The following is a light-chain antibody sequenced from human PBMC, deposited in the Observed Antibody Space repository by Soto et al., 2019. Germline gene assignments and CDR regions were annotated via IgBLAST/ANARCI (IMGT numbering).Light chain of an antibody. CDR1: GNDVGAYNY. Sequence: QSALAQPRSVSGSPGQSVTISCTGTGNDVGAYNYLSWYQHHPGSLANLMIYDVARWPSGVPDRFSGSKSGNTASLTISGLQAEDEADYFCCSYAGGYTYRFGTGTKVT. J-gene: IGLJ1*01. CDR2: DVA. V-gene: IGLV2-11*01. CDR3: CSYAGGYTYR.